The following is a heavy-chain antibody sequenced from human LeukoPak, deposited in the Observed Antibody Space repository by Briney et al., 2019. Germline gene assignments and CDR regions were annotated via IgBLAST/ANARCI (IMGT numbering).Heavy chain of an antibody. J-gene: IGHJ3*02. CDR1: GFTFSSYS. Sequence: GGSLRLSCAASGFTFSSYSMNWVRQAPGKGLEWVSAISGSGGSTYYADSVKGRFTISRDNSKNTLHLQMNSLRAEDTAVYYCARDTSPYDSDSGPFYDAFDIWGQGTVVTVSS. CDR2: ISGSGGST. D-gene: IGHD3-10*01. V-gene: IGHV3-23*01. CDR3: ARDTSPYDSDSGPFYDAFDI.